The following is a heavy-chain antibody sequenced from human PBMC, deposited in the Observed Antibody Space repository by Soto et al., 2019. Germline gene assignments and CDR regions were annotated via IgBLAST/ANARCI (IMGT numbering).Heavy chain of an antibody. V-gene: IGHV1-18*01. CDR2: ISAYNGNT. CDR3: ARDRGYDCWSGYVNYYYGMDV. J-gene: IGHJ6*02. CDR1: GYTFTSYG. Sequence: QVQLVQSGAEVKKPGASVKVSCKASGYTFTSYGISWVRQAPGQGLEWMGWISAYNGNTNYAQKLQGRVTMTTDTSTSTAYMELRSLRSDDTAVYYCARDRGYDCWSGYVNYYYGMDVWGQGTTVTVSS. D-gene: IGHD3-3*01.